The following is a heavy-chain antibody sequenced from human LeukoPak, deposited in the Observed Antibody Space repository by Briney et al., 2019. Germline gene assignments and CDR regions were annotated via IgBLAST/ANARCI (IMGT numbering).Heavy chain of an antibody. CDR3: ARDLYYDSSGPYRY. CDR1: GFTFSSYW. Sequence: GGSLRLSCAASGFTFSSYWMSWVRQAPGKGLEWVANIKQDGSEKYYVDSVKGRFTISRDNAKNSLYLQMNSLRAEDTAAYYCARDLYYDSSGPYRYWGQGTLVTVSS. J-gene: IGHJ4*02. D-gene: IGHD3-22*01. V-gene: IGHV3-7*01. CDR2: IKQDGSEK.